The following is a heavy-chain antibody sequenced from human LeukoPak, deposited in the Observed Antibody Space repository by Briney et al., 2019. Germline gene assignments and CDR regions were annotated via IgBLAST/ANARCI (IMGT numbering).Heavy chain of an antibody. D-gene: IGHD3-10*01. CDR2: INPNSGGT. J-gene: IGHJ4*02. Sequence: GASVKVSCKASGYTFTGYYMHWVRQAPGQGLEWMGWINPNSGGTNYAQKFQGRVTMTRDTSISTAYMELRSLRSDDTAVYYCARDVLLWFGELGFDYWGQGTLVTVSS. V-gene: IGHV1-2*02. CDR3: ARDVLLWFGELGFDY. CDR1: GYTFTGYY.